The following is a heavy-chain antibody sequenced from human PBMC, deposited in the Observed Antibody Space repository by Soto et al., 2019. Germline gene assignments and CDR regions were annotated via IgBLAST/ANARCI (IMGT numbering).Heavy chain of an antibody. V-gene: IGHV4-30-4*01. CDR2: IYYTGST. CDR1: GDSINSDEYY. Sequence: SETLSLTCSVSGDSINSDEYYWSWIRQPPGEGLEWIGHIYYTGSTSYNPSLRGRLTLSVDTSKNQFSLKLISVSAADTALYYCARHRSKTPDFFDSSGEGTMVTVYS. CDR3: ARHRSKTPDFFDS. J-gene: IGHJ5*01.